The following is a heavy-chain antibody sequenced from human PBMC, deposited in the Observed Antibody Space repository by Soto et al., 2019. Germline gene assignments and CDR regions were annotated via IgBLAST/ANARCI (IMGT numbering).Heavy chain of an antibody. V-gene: IGHV4-59*01. CDR3: ARDQRAGGYSSSWMYYYYSGMDV. CDR2: IYYSGST. Sequence: SETLSLTCTVSGGSISSYYWSWIRQPPGKGLEWIGYIYYSGSTNYNPSLKSRVTISVDTSKNQFSLKLSSVTAADTAVYYCARDQRAGGYSSSWMYYYYSGMDVWGQATTATVPS. D-gene: IGHD6-13*01. CDR1: GGSISSYY. J-gene: IGHJ6*02.